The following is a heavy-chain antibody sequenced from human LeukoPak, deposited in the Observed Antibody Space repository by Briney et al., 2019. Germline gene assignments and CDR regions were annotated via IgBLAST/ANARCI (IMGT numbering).Heavy chain of an antibody. Sequence: GGSLRLSCAASGFTFSDHYMDWVRQAPGKGLEWVANIRKDESVKHYVDSVKGRFTISRDNAKNLLYLQMNSLRVEDTAVYFCARDDNYYDTSGHFFDAFTLWGQGTMVTVSS. CDR3: ARDDNYYDTSGHFFDAFTL. D-gene: IGHD3-22*01. CDR1: GFTFSDHY. J-gene: IGHJ3*01. CDR2: IRKDESVK. V-gene: IGHV3-7*01.